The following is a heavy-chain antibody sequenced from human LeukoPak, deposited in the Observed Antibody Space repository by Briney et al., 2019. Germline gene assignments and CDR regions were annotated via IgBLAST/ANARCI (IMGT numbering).Heavy chain of an antibody. CDR3: AKGERHLGSSWYSLYFDY. CDR1: GFIFSSSF. Sequence: PGGSLRLSCSVSGFIFSSSFMHWVRQAPGKGLEYVSSISGSGGSTYYADSVKGRFTISRDNSKNTLYLQMNSLRAEDTAVYYCAKGERHLGSSWYSLYFDYWGQGTLVTVSS. CDR2: ISGSGGST. J-gene: IGHJ4*02. D-gene: IGHD6-13*01. V-gene: IGHV3-64*04.